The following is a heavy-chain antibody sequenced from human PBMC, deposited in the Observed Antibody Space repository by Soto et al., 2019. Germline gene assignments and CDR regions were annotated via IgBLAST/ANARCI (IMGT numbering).Heavy chain of an antibody. J-gene: IGHJ4*01. CDR2: ISGSSSSI. D-gene: IGHD2-15*01. Sequence: GGSLRLSCAASGLSFSTSFMNWVRQAPGKGLEWVSYISGSSSSIYYADSVKGRFTISRDNAMNSLFLQMNSLRDEDSAVYYCATGPIYSNIDNWGHGTQVTVS. CDR3: ATGPIYSNIDN. V-gene: IGHV3-48*02. CDR1: GLSFSTSF.